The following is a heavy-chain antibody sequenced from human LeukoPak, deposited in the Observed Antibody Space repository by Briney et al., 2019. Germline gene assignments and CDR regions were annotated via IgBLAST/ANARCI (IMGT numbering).Heavy chain of an antibody. CDR2: MSGSGSST. Sequence: GGSLRLSCAASGFTFSTYPMSWVSHSPGKGLEWVSSMSGSGSSTYYEDPVKGRFTISRDNSKNTLYLQMNSLRAEDTAVYYCAKADYYDSSGPSAFDYWGQGTLVTVSS. V-gene: IGHV3-23*01. J-gene: IGHJ4*02. D-gene: IGHD3-22*01. CDR3: AKADYYDSSGPSAFDY. CDR1: GFTFSTYP.